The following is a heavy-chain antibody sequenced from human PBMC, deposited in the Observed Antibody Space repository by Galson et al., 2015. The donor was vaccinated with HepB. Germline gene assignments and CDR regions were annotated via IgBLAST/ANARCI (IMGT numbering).Heavy chain of an antibody. V-gene: IGHV1-69*10. J-gene: IGHJ5*02. CDR2: IIPILGSA. D-gene: IGHD5-18*01. CDR3: ARDPTEYTFGSYYWFDP. Sequence: SVKVSCKASGGSFNKHGISWLRQAPGQGLEWMGGIIPILGSANYAQNFQGRVTITADKSTRTAYMELSSLRSEDTAVYFCARDPTEYTFGSYYWFDPWGQGTLVTVSS. CDR1: GGSFNKHG.